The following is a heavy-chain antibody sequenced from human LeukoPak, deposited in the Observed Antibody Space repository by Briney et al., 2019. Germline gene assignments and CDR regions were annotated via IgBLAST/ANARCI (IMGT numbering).Heavy chain of an antibody. Sequence: SETLSLTCAVSGGSISSSSYYWGWIRQPPGKGLEWIGTIYYSGSTYYHPSLKSRLTISVDTSKNQFSLKLSSVTAADTAVYYCASLHTPGYFDYWGQGTLVTVSS. CDR1: GGSISSSSYY. J-gene: IGHJ4*02. CDR2: IYYSGST. CDR3: ASLHTPGYFDY. D-gene: IGHD1-14*01. V-gene: IGHV4-39*01.